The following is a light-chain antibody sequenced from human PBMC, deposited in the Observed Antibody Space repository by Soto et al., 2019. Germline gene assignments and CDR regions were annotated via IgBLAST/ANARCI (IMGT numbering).Light chain of an antibody. Sequence: QSALTQPPSASGSPGQSVTISCTGTTSDVGGYNYVSWYQLHPGKVPKLIISEVNKRPSGVPDRFSGSKSGSTASPTVSGLQAEDEADYFCSSYAGSKNFILFGGGTKVTVL. CDR2: EVN. V-gene: IGLV2-8*01. J-gene: IGLJ2*01. CDR1: TSDVGGYNY. CDR3: SSYAGSKNFIL.